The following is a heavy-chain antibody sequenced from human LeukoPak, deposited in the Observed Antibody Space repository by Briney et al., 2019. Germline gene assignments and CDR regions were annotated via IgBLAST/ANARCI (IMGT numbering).Heavy chain of an antibody. V-gene: IGHV4-39*01. CDR1: GGSISSSSYY. CDR2: IYYSGST. J-gene: IGHJ4*02. D-gene: IGHD6-6*01. CDR3: ASKSGGSSSSSLDY. Sequence: PSETLSLTXTVSGGSISSSSYYWGWIRQPPGKGLEWIGSIYYSGSTYYNPSLKSRVTISVDTSKTQFSLKLSSVTAADTAVYYCASKSGGSSSSSLDYWGQGTLVTVSS.